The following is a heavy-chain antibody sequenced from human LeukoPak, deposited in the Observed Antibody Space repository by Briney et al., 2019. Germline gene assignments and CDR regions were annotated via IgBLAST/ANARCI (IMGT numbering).Heavy chain of an antibody. CDR1: GGSISSGSYY. D-gene: IGHD2-2*01. J-gene: IGHJ3*02. Sequence: KTSETLSLTCTVSGGSISSGSYYWSWIRQPGGKGLEWIGRIYTSGSTNYNPSLKSRVTISVDTSKNQFSLKLSSVTAADTAVYYCARQGRLSVVVSAASSVYYAFDIWGQGTMVTVSS. CDR3: ARQGRLSVVVSAASSVYYAFDI. V-gene: IGHV4-61*02. CDR2: IYTSGST.